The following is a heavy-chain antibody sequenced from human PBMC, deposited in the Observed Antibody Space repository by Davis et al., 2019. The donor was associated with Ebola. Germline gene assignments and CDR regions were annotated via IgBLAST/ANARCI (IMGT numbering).Heavy chain of an antibody. CDR3: ARRGSSKLYGMDV. J-gene: IGHJ6*02. CDR1: GFTFSSYW. CDR2: ISSSSSYI. Sequence: PGGSLRLSCAASGFTFSSYWMSWVRQAPGKGLEWVSSISSSSSYIYYADSVKGRFTISRDNAKNSLYLQMNSLRAEDTAVYYCARRGSSKLYGMDVWGQGTTVTVSS. V-gene: IGHV3-21*01. D-gene: IGHD6-13*01.